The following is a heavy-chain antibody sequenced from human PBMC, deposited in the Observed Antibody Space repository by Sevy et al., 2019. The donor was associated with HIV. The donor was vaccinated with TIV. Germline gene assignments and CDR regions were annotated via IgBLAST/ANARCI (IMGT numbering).Heavy chain of an antibody. CDR2: ISYDRSDK. Sequence: GGSLRLSCAASGFTFGSYGMHWVRQAPGKGLEWVAYISYDRSDKNYADSVKGRLTISRDNSKNTLYLQMNSLRPEDTAVYYCARDGGGDYFDYWGQGTLVTVSS. CDR1: GFTFGSYG. CDR3: ARDGGGDYFDY. V-gene: IGHV3-30*06. J-gene: IGHJ4*02. D-gene: IGHD3-16*01.